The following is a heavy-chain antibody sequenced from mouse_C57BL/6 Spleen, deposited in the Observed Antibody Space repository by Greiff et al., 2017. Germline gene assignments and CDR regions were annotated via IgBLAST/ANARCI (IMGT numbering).Heavy chain of an antibody. Sequence: VQLQQPGAELVKPGASVKLSCKASGYTSTSYWMHWVKQRPGQGLEWIGMIHPNSGSTNYNEKFKSKATLTVDKSSSTAYMQLSSLTSEDSAVYYCARSGTTVVEAYAMDYWGQGTSVTVSS. D-gene: IGHD1-1*01. CDR1: GYTSTSYW. CDR2: IHPNSGST. CDR3: ARSGTTVVEAYAMDY. V-gene: IGHV1-64*01. J-gene: IGHJ4*01.